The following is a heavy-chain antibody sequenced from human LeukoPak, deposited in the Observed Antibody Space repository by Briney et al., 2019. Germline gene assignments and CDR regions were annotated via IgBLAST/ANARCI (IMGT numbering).Heavy chain of an antibody. Sequence: PGGSLRLSRAASGFTFDDYAMHWVRQAPGKGLEWVSGISWNSGSIGYADSVKGRFTISRDNAKNSLYLQMNSLRAEDTALYYCAKDINVVVVAATNYFDYWGQGTLVTVSS. CDR2: ISWNSGSI. CDR1: GFTFDDYA. D-gene: IGHD2-15*01. J-gene: IGHJ4*02. CDR3: AKDINVVVVAATNYFDY. V-gene: IGHV3-9*01.